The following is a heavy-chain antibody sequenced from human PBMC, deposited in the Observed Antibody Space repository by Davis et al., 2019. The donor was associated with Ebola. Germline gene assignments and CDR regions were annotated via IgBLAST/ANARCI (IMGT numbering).Heavy chain of an antibody. Sequence: SETLSLTCTASGCSISSSSYYWGWIRQPPGQGLEWIGSIYYSGSTYYNPSLKSRVTISVDTSKNQFSLKLSSVTAADTAGYYCASAPIVVVPARDYYGMDVWGQGTTVTVSS. CDR2: IYYSGST. J-gene: IGHJ6*02. V-gene: IGHV4-39*01. D-gene: IGHD2-2*01. CDR1: GCSISSSSYY. CDR3: ASAPIVVVPARDYYGMDV.